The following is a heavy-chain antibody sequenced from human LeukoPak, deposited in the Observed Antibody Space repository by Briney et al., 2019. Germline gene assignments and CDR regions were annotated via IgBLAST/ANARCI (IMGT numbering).Heavy chain of an antibody. D-gene: IGHD3-22*01. J-gene: IGHJ4*02. CDR1: GFTFSSYW. CDR2: INRDGSST. Sequence: GGSLRLSCAASGFTFSSYWMHWVRQVPGKGLVWVPRINRDGSSTTYADSVKGRFTISRDNAKNTLYLQMNSLRAEDTAVYYCARDRASSYDSSGYFPIDYWGQGTLVTVSS. V-gene: IGHV3-74*01. CDR3: ARDRASSYDSSGYFPIDY.